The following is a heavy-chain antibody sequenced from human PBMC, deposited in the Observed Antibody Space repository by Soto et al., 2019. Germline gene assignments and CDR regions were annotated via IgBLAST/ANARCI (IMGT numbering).Heavy chain of an antibody. Sequence: PGGSLRLSCVASGFTFSNYGMHWVRQAPGKGLEWVAFISDDGSNKYYADSMRGRFTMSRDNSKRTLYLQMSSLRVEDTAVYYCTKRRNVLRFLEWSSGMEVWGQGT. J-gene: IGHJ6*02. CDR1: GFTFSNYG. D-gene: IGHD3-3*01. V-gene: IGHV3-30*18. CDR2: ISDDGSNK. CDR3: TKRRNVLRFLEWSSGMEV.